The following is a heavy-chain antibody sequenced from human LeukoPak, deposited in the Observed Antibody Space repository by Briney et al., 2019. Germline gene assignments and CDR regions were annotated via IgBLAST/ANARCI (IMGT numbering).Heavy chain of an antibody. CDR1: GFTVGSNY. Sequence: GGSLRLSCAASGFTVGSNYMSWVRQAPVKGLEWVSIIYRDGSAYYPDSVKGRFTISRDNSRNTLYLQMSSLRAEDTAMYYCARTIVGASVYDAFDIWGQGTMVTVSS. CDR3: ARTIVGASVYDAFDI. D-gene: IGHD1-26*01. V-gene: IGHV3-53*01. J-gene: IGHJ3*02. CDR2: IYRDGSA.